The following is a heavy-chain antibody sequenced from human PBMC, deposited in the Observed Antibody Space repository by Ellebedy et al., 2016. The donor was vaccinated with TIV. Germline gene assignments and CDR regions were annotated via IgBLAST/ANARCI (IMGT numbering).Heavy chain of an antibody. Sequence: AASVKVSCKASGGTFSSYAVSWVRQAAGQGLQWMGRIIPFLNITNCAQKFQDRVTITADKSTTTAYMELSSLRSEDTAVYFCARHSVEMTTITPFDYWGQGTLVTVSS. V-gene: IGHV1-69*04. J-gene: IGHJ4*02. D-gene: IGHD5-24*01. CDR1: GGTFSSYA. CDR3: ARHSVEMTTITPFDY. CDR2: IIPFLNIT.